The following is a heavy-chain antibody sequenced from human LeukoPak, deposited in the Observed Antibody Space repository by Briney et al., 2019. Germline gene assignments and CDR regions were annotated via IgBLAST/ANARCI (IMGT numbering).Heavy chain of an antibody. V-gene: IGHV3-23*01. D-gene: IGHD2-15*01. CDR1: GFTFSSYG. CDR3: AKIPTLFCSGGSCYLEDY. CDR2: ISGSGGST. Sequence: GGTLRLSCAASGFTFSSYGMSWVRQAPGKGLEWVSAISGSGGSTYYADSVKGRFTISRDNSKNTLYLQMNSLRAEDTAVYYCAKIPTLFCSGGSCYLEDYWGQGTLVTVSS. J-gene: IGHJ4*02.